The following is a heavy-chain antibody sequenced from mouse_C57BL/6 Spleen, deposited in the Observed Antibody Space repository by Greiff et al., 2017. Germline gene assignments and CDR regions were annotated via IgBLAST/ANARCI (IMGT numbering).Heavy chain of an antibody. V-gene: IGHV1-52*01. CDR3: ARWGDAMDY. CDR1: GYTFTSYW. CDR2: IDPSDSET. J-gene: IGHJ4*01. Sequence: VQLQQPGAELVRPGSSVKLSCKASGYTFTSYWMHWVKQRPIQGLEWIGNIDPSDSETHYNQKFKDKASLTVDKSSSTAYMQLSSLTSEDSAVYYCARWGDAMDYWGQGTSVTVSS.